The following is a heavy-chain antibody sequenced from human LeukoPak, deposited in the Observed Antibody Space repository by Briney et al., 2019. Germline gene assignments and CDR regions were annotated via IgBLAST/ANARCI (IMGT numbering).Heavy chain of an antibody. V-gene: IGHV1-58*01. CDR2: IVVGSGNT. CDR3: AAEGSFIVATTDAFDI. Sequence: SVKVSCKASGFTFTSSAVQWVRQARGQRLECIGWIVVGSGNTNYAQKFQERVTITRDMSTSTAYMELSSLRSEDTAVYYCAAEGSFIVATTDAFDIWGQGTMVTVSS. D-gene: IGHD5-12*01. CDR1: GFTFTSSA. J-gene: IGHJ3*02.